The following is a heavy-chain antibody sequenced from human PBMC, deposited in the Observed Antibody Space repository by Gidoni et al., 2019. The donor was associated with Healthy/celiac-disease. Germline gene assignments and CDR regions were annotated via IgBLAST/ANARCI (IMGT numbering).Heavy chain of an antibody. CDR3: AKEGLGYGEPGYWYFDL. J-gene: IGHJ2*01. Sequence: QVQLVESGGGVVQPGRSLRLSCAASGFTFSSYGMHWVRQAPGKGLEWVAVISYDGSNKYYADSVKGRFTISRDNSKNTLYLQMNSLRAEDTAVYYCAKEGLGYGEPGYWYFDLWGRGTLVTVSS. CDR1: GFTFSSYG. CDR2: ISYDGSNK. D-gene: IGHD4-17*01. V-gene: IGHV3-30*18.